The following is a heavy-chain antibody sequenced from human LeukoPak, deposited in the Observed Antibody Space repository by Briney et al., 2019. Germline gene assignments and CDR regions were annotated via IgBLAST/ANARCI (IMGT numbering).Heavy chain of an antibody. Sequence: PSETLSLTCTVSGGSISSGGYYWSWLRQHPGKGLEWIGYIYYSGSTYYNPSLKSRVTISVDTSKNQFSLKLSSVTAADTAVYYCARGRRVGTGTTHQLDYWGQGTLVTVSS. V-gene: IGHV4-31*03. CDR2: IYYSGST. D-gene: IGHD1-14*01. J-gene: IGHJ4*02. CDR1: GGSISSGGYY. CDR3: ARGRRVGTGTTHQLDY.